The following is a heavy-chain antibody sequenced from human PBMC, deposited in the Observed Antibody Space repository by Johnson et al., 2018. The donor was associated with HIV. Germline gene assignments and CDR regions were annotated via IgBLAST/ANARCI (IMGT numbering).Heavy chain of an antibody. J-gene: IGHJ3*02. V-gene: IGHV3-11*04. CDR1: GFTFSDYY. D-gene: IGHD6-19*01. CDR2: ISSSGSTI. Sequence: QVQLVESGGGLVKPGGSLRLSCVASGFTFSDYYMTWIRQAPRKGLEWVSYISSSGSTIYYADSVKGRFTISRDNARNSLFLQMNSLRAEDTAVYYCARSPGSGWEHDAFDIWGQGTLVTVSS. CDR3: ARSPGSGWEHDAFDI.